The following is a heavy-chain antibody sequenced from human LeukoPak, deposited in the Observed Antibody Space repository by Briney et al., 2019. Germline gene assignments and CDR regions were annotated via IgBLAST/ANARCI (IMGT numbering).Heavy chain of an antibody. J-gene: IGHJ4*02. CDR2: QSYDGSNK. Sequence: GGSLRLSCAASGFTFSNYAIHWVRQAPGKGLEWVALQSYDGSNKYYADSVKGRFTISRDNSKNTLSLQMNSLRPEDTAVYYCARGGSSDWQGLGYWGQGTLVTVSS. CDR3: ARGGSSDWQGLGY. V-gene: IGHV3-30-3*01. D-gene: IGHD6-19*01. CDR1: GFTFSNYA.